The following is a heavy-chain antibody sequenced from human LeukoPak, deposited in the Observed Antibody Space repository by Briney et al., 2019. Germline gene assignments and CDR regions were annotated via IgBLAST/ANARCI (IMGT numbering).Heavy chain of an antibody. CDR2: IYHSGST. J-gene: IGHJ5*02. Sequence: KTSETLSLTCAVSGGSISSSNWWSWVRQPPGKGLEWIGEIYHSGSTNYNPSLKSRVTISVDTSKNQFSLKLSSVTAADTAVYYCARGDYGDYFWFDPWGQGTLVTVSS. CDR3: ARGDYGDYFWFDP. V-gene: IGHV4-4*02. CDR1: GGSISSSNW. D-gene: IGHD4-17*01.